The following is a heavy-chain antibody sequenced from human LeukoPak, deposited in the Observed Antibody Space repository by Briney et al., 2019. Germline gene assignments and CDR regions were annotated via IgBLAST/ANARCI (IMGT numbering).Heavy chain of an antibody. Sequence: GRSLRLSCAASGFTFDDYAMHWVRQAPGKGLEWVSGISWNSGSLGYADSVKGRFTISRDNAKNSLYLQMNSLRAEDMALYYCAKEAAPGTKEFDSWGQGTLVTVSS. V-gene: IGHV3-9*03. CDR2: ISWNSGSL. CDR1: GFTFDDYA. J-gene: IGHJ4*02. D-gene: IGHD6-13*01. CDR3: AKEAAPGTKEFDS.